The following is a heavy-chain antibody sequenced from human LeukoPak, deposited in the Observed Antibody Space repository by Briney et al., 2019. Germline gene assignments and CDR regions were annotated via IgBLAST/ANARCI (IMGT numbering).Heavy chain of an antibody. J-gene: IGHJ4*02. Sequence: GASVKVSSKASGYTFTSYGISWVRQAPGQGLEWMGWISAYNGNTNYAQKLQGRVTMTTDTSTSTAYMELRSLRSDDTAVYYCARVEIGLRYFDWLLPIDYWGQGTLVAVSS. CDR1: GYTFTSYG. CDR3: ARVEIGLRYFDWLLPIDY. V-gene: IGHV1-18*04. CDR2: ISAYNGNT. D-gene: IGHD3-9*01.